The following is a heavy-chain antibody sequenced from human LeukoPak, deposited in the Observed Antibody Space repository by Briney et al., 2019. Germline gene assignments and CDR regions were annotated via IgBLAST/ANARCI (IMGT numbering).Heavy chain of an antibody. CDR2: ITNSGDTK. Sequence: PGGSLRLSCAASGFTFSDYYMSCIRRTPGRGLEWIAYITNSGDTKHYADSVKGRFIISRDNAKNSLYLQTDSLRADDTAVYYCSRGAGPLFDPWGQGTQVTVSS. J-gene: IGHJ5*02. V-gene: IGHV3-11*01. CDR3: SRGAGPLFDP. CDR1: GFTFSDYY.